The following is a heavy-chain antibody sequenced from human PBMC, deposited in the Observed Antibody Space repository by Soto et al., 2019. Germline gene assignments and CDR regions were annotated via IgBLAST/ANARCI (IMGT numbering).Heavy chain of an antibody. J-gene: IGHJ5*02. CDR3: ARELRQQLVFDWFDP. D-gene: IGHD6-13*01. CDR2: ISAYNGNT. Sequence: ASVKVSCKASGYTFTSYGISWVRQAPGQGLEWMGWISAYNGNTNYAQKLQGRVTMTTDTSTSTAYMELRSLRSDDTAVYYCARELRQQLVFDWFDPWGQGTLVTVSS. CDR1: GYTFTSYG. V-gene: IGHV1-18*01.